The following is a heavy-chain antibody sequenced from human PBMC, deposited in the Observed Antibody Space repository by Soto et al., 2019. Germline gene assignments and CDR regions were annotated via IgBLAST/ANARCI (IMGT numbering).Heavy chain of an antibody. CDR2: TTSDGARI. Sequence: VQLVEFGGGVVQPGGSLRLSCAASGFAFSTYGMHWVRQAPGKGLEWVAVTTSDGARINYADSVKGRFTISRDNSRTTLYLQMNSLRIDDTAVYYCARKNPGREWELPDYWGQGTLVTVSS. V-gene: IGHV3-30*03. J-gene: IGHJ4*02. CDR3: ARKNPGREWELPDY. CDR1: GFAFSTYG. D-gene: IGHD1-26*01.